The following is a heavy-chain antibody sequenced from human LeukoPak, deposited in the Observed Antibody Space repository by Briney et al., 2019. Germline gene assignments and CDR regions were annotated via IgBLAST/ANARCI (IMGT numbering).Heavy chain of an antibody. V-gene: IGHV1-69-2*01. CDR2: VDPEDGET. CDR1: GYTFTDYY. CDR3: ATDLSHSSGYHNNWFDP. Sequence: ASVKVSCKVFGYTFTDYYMHWVRQAPGKGLEWMGLVDPEDGETIYAEKFQGRVTITADTSTDTAYMELSSLRSEDTAVYYCATDLSHSSGYHNNWFDPWGQGTLVTVSS. J-gene: IGHJ5*02. D-gene: IGHD3-22*01.